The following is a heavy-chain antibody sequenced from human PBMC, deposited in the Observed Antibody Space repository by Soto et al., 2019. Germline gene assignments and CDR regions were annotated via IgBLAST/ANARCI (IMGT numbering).Heavy chain of an antibody. J-gene: IGHJ4*02. CDR1: GGSISSSNW. Sequence: SETLSLTCAVSGGSISSSNWWSWVRQPPGKGLEWIGEIYHSGSTNYNPSLKSRVTISVDKSKNQFSLKLSSVTAADTAVYYCARERRYDSSGSYLDYWGQGTLVTVSS. CDR2: IYHSGST. D-gene: IGHD3-22*01. CDR3: ARERRYDSSGSYLDY. V-gene: IGHV4-4*02.